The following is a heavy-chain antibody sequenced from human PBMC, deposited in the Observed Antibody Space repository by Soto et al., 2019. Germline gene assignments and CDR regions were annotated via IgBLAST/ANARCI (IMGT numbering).Heavy chain of an antibody. D-gene: IGHD5-18*01. CDR2: IYWDNDK. J-gene: IGHJ4*02. V-gene: IGHV2-5*02. CDR3: AHSPGYSYASH. Sequence: QITLKESGPTLVKPTQTLTLTCTFSGFSLSTSGVGVGWIRQPPGKALEWLALIYWDNDKRYSPSLKSRLTXTXGNSKNQVVLTMTTMDPVDTATYYCAHSPGYSYASHWGQGTLVTVSS. CDR1: GFSLSTSGVG.